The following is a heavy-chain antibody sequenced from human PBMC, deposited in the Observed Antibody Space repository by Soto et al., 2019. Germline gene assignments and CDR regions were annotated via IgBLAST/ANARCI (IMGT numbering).Heavy chain of an antibody. D-gene: IGHD5-12*01. CDR2: ISPYNGNT. CDR1: GYTFTTYG. J-gene: IGHJ4*02. V-gene: IGHV1-18*01. Sequence: QVQLVQSGAEVKKPGASVKVSCKTSGYTFTTYGISWVRQAPGQGLEWMGWISPYNGNTKYAQKLQGRVTMTADTSTSTAYMDLRSLTSDDTAVYYCARERGFSDDYWGQGTLVTVSS. CDR3: ARERGFSDDY.